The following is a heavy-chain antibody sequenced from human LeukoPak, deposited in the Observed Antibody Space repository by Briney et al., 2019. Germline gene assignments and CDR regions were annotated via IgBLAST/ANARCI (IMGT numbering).Heavy chain of an antibody. J-gene: IGHJ3*01. CDR1: VYSFSTFV. CDR2: INLYDDST. D-gene: IGHD6-19*01. Sequence: ASVTVSYKACVYSFSTFVITWVRQPPAKGLDGVGWINLYDDSTAYGQKFEGRVTMTRDTSTNTAYMELRSLTSDDTALYYCAKVDPPIAVGAPGDAFDLWGQGTMVIVSS. CDR3: AKVDPPIAVGAPGDAFDL. V-gene: IGHV1-18*01.